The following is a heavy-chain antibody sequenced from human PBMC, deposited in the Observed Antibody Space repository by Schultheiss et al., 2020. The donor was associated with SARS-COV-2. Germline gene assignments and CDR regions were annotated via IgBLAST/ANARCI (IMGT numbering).Heavy chain of an antibody. J-gene: IGHJ4*02. V-gene: IGHV4-34*01. Sequence: ETLSLTCAVYGGSFSGYYWSWIRQPPGKGLEWIGEINHSGSTNYNPSLKSRVTISVDTSKNQFSLKLSSVTAADTAVYYCARGSGSHPLDYWGQGTLVTVSS. CDR3: ARGSGSHPLDY. CDR2: INHSGST. D-gene: IGHD6-13*01. CDR1: GGSFSGYY.